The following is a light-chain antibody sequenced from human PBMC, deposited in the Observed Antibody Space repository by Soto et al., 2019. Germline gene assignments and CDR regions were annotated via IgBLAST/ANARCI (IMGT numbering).Light chain of an antibody. Sequence: EIVLTQSPGTLSLSPGERAALSCRASQSVSNNFLAWYQRKPGQAPRLLIYGASYRATDIPYRFSGSGSGTDFTLTITRLEPDDCAVYYCQQYGSSPPTFGQGTKVEVK. CDR2: GAS. CDR3: QQYGSSPPT. J-gene: IGKJ1*01. CDR1: QSVSNNF. V-gene: IGKV3-20*01.